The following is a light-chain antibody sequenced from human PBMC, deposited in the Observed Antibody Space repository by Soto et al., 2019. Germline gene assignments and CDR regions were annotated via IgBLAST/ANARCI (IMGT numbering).Light chain of an antibody. J-gene: IGKJ1*01. CDR1: QSISRW. CDR3: QQDNSYWT. Sequence: DIQMNHSPSTLSASVGDRVTITCRARQSISRWLAWYQQKPGKAPKLLLYKASSLESGVPARFSASGSGTEFTLTSRSLQPDNFSTYYCQQDNSYWTFGQGTKVEIK. V-gene: IGKV1-5*03. CDR2: KAS.